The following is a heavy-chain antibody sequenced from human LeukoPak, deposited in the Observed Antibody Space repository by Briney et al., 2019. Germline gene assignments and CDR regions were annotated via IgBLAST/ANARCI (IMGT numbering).Heavy chain of an antibody. V-gene: IGHV1-2*02. Sequence: ASVKVSCKASGYTFTDYYMHWVRQAPGQGLEWMGWINPNSGGTNYAQKFQGRVTMTRDTSITTAYMELSRLRSDDTAVYYCARGYCSGGSCYSGYSQAESALDVWGQGTTVTVSS. J-gene: IGHJ6*02. D-gene: IGHD2-15*01. CDR1: GYTFTDYY. CDR2: INPNSGGT. CDR3: ARGYCSGGSCYSGYSQAESALDV.